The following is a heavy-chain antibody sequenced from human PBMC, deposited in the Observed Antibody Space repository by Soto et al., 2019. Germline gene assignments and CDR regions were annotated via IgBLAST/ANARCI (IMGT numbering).Heavy chain of an antibody. J-gene: IGHJ5*02. D-gene: IGHD6-13*01. Sequence: QVQLQESGPGLVKPSQTLSLTCTVSGGSISSGGYYWSWIRQHPGKGLEWIGYIYYSGSTYYNPSLKSRVTMSVDTSKNQFSLKLSSVTAADTAVYYCAIAKKGIAAAENWFDPWGQGTLVTVSS. CDR1: GGSISSGGYY. CDR2: IYYSGST. CDR3: AIAKKGIAAAENWFDP. V-gene: IGHV4-31*03.